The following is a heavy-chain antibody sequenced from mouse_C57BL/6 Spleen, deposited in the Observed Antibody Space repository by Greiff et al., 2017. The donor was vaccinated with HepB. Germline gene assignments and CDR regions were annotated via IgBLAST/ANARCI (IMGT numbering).Heavy chain of an antibody. Sequence: EVKLEESVAELVRPGASVKLSCTASGFNIKNTYMHWVKQRPEQGLEWIGRIDPANGNTKYAPKFQGKATITADTSSNTAYLQLSSLTSEDTAIYYCARLETTAGWDFDVWGTGTTVTVSS. V-gene: IGHV14-3*01. J-gene: IGHJ1*03. D-gene: IGHD1-2*01. CDR2: IDPANGNT. CDR1: GFNIKNTY. CDR3: ARLETTAGWDFDV.